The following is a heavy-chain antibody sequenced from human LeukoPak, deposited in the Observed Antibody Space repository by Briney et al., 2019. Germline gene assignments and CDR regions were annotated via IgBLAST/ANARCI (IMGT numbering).Heavy chain of an antibody. CDR2: ISYDGSNK. CDR1: GFTFSSYS. CDR3: AKDLIGGGDCK. Sequence: PGGSLRLSCAASGFTFSSYSMNWVRQAPGKGLEWVAVISYDGSNKYYADSVKGRFTISRDNSKNTLYLQMNSLRAEDTAVYYCAKDLIGGGDCKWGQGTLVTVSS. V-gene: IGHV3-30*18. J-gene: IGHJ4*02. D-gene: IGHD2-21*02.